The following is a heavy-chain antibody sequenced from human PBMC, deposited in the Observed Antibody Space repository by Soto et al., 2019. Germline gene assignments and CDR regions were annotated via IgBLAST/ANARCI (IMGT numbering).Heavy chain of an antibody. CDR1: GSTFRSSP. V-gene: IGHV3-23*01. CDR2: INGGDDSE. CDR3: TKDSHWGIISPTQDH. D-gene: IGHD3-16*01. Sequence: GGSLRLSCAVSGSTFRSSPMSWVRRAPGKGLEWVSGINGGDDSEHYVDSVRGRFTIIRDNSKNLLLLQMNSLRVEDTAIYYYTKDSHWGIISPTQDHRGKGTQVTVSS. J-gene: IGHJ4*02.